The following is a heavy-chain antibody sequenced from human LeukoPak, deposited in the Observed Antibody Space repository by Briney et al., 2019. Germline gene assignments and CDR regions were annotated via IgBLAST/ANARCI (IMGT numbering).Heavy chain of an antibody. V-gene: IGHV3-49*04. J-gene: IGHJ4*02. D-gene: IGHD3-22*01. CDR3: TRDHPRLQGYYYDSSGYYEDY. CDR1: GFTFGDYA. CDR2: IRSKAYGGTT. Sequence: GRSLRLSCTASGFTFGDYAMSWVRQAPGKGLEWVGFIRSKAYGGTTEYAASVKGRFTISRDDSKSIAYLQTNSLKTEDTAVYYCTRDHPRLQGYYYDSSGYYEDYWGQGTLVTVSS.